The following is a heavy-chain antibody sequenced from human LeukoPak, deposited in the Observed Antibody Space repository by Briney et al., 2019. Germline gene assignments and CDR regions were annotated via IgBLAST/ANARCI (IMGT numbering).Heavy chain of an antibody. CDR1: GFTFSSYG. D-gene: IGHD3-10*01. J-gene: IGHJ4*02. CDR3: ARDPYGSGTY. Sequence: PGGSLRLSCAASGFTFSSYGMHWVRQAPGKGLEWVAFIRYDGSNKYYADSVKGRFTISRDNAKNSLYLQMNSLRAEDTAVYYCARDPYGSGTYWGQGTLVTVSS. V-gene: IGHV3-30*02. CDR2: IRYDGSNK.